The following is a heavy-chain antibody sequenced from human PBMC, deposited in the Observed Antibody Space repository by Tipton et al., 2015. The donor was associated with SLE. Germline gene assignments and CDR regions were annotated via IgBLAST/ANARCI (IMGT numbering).Heavy chain of an antibody. CDR1: GDSISGSSDY. J-gene: IGHJ2*01. D-gene: IGHD6-19*01. V-gene: IGHV4-39*07. CDR2: LYYTGTT. Sequence: TLSLTCTVSGDSISGSSDYWGWIRQSPGKGLEWIGNLYYTGTTFYTPSLQSRVTLSVDTSKNQFSLKLSSVTAADTAVYYCARLQWLVLNWYFDLWGRGTLVTVSS. CDR3: ARLQWLVLNWYFDL.